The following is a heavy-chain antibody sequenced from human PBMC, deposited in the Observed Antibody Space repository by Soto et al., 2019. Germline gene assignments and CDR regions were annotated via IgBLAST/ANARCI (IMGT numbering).Heavy chain of an antibody. D-gene: IGHD5-12*01. V-gene: IGHV4-39*01. CDR3: ASRLGYGYAMDV. CDR2: IYYSGNT. J-gene: IGHJ6*02. CDR1: GGSISSGGYY. Sequence: SETLSLTCTVSGGSISSGGYYWVWIRQPPGKGLEWIGSIYYSGNTFYNASLKSRLTISGDTSKNQFSLKLRSVTAADTAVYYCASRLGYGYAMDVWGQGTTVTVSS.